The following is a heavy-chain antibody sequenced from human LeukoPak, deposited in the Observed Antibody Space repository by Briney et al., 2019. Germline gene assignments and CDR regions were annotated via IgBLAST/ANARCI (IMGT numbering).Heavy chain of an antibody. D-gene: IGHD1-7*01. CDR3: ASSTGTTYYYYYYGMDV. CDR2: INPNSGGT. J-gene: IGHJ6*02. V-gene: IGHV1-2*02. Sequence: ASVKVSCKASGYTFTGYYMHWVRQAPGQGLEWMGWINPNSGGTNYAQKFQGRVTMTRDTSISTAYMELSRLRPDDTAVYYCASSTGTTYYYYYYGMDVWGQGTTVTVSS. CDR1: GYTFTGYY.